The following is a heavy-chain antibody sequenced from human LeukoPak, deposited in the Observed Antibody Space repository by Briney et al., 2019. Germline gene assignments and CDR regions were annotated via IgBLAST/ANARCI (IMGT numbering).Heavy chain of an antibody. D-gene: IGHD5-18*01. CDR1: GYTFTSYH. Sequence: ASVKVSCKASGYTFTSYHMHWVRQAPGQGLEWMGKINLSGGSTTYAQKLQGRVTMTTDTSTSTAYMELRSLRSDDTTVYYCARALPTRGYSYGNENWFDPWGQGTLVTVSS. J-gene: IGHJ5*02. CDR2: INLSGGST. CDR3: ARALPTRGYSYGNENWFDP. V-gene: IGHV1-46*01.